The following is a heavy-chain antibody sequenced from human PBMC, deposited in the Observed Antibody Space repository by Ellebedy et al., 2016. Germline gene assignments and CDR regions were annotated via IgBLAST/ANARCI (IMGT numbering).Heavy chain of an antibody. V-gene: IGHV1-8*01. J-gene: IGHJ4*02. D-gene: IGHD6-19*01. Sequence: ASVKVSCXASGYTFTSYDINWVRQATGQGLEWMGWMNPNSGNTGYAQKFQGRVTMTRNTSISTAYMELSSLRSEDTAVYYCARGIRVAVAGSHPWGYWGQGTLVTVSS. CDR1: GYTFTSYD. CDR2: MNPNSGNT. CDR3: ARGIRVAVAGSHPWGY.